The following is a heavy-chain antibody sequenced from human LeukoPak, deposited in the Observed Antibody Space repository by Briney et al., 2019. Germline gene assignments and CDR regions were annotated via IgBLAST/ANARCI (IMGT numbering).Heavy chain of an antibody. V-gene: IGHV1-18*04. CDR1: GYTFTSYG. J-gene: IGHJ5*02. CDR2: ISAYNGNT. Sequence: SVKVSCKASGYTFTSYGISWVRQAPGQGLEWIGWISAYNGNTNYAQKLQGRVTMTTDTSTSTAYMELRSLRSDDTAVYYCARDRSSSWSNWLDPWGQGTLVAVSS. D-gene: IGHD6-13*01. CDR3: ARDRSSSWSNWLDP.